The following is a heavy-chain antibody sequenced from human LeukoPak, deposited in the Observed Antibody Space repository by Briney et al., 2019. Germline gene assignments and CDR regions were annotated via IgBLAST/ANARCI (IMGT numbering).Heavy chain of an antibody. CDR2: INHSGST. Sequence: SETLSLTCTVSGGSISSYYWSWIRQPPGKGLEWIGEINHSGSTNYNPSLKSRVTISVDTSKNQFSLKLSSVTAADTAVYYCASVTTVTTYYFDYWGQGTLVTVSS. J-gene: IGHJ4*02. D-gene: IGHD4-17*01. CDR3: ASVTTVTTYYFDY. V-gene: IGHV4-34*01. CDR1: GGSISSYY.